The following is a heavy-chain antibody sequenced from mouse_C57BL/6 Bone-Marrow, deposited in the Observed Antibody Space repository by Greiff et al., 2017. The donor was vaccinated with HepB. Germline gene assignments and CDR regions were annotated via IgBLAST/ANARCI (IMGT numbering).Heavy chain of an antibody. CDR3: TGYDGNCLSWFAN. J-gene: IGHJ3*01. CDR2: IRWKSDNYAT. V-gene: IGHV6-3*01. D-gene: IGHD2-3*01. Sequence: EVQLVESGGGLVQPGGSLKLSCVASGFTFSNYWMNWVRQSPEKGLEWVAHIRWKSDNYATHYAESVKGRFTIARDDSKSSVYLQMINLKAEDTGNYYRTGYDGNCLSWFANWGQGTMVTVSA. CDR1: GFTFSNYW.